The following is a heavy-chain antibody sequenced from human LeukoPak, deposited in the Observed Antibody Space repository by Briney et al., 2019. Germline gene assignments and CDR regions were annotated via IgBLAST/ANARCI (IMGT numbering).Heavy chain of an antibody. V-gene: IGHV3-30*18. CDR1: GFTFSSYD. J-gene: IGHJ4*02. CDR2: ISYDGSNE. Sequence: GGSLGLSCAASGFTFSSYDMHWVRQAPGKGLEWVALISYDGSNEYCADSVRGRFTISRDNSKNTVYLQMNSLTTEDTAVYYCAKDRHYQSNVLDYWGQGTLVTVSS. CDR3: AKDRHYQSNVLDY. D-gene: IGHD3-22*01.